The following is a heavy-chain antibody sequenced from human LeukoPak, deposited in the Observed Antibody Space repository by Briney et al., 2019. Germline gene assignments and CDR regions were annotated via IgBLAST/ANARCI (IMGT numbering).Heavy chain of an antibody. CDR1: GGSISSYY. CDR2: IYYSGST. Sequence: SETLSLTCTVSGGSISSYYWSWTRQPPGKGLEWIGYIYYSGSTNYNPSLKSRVTISVDTSKNQFSLKLSSVTAADTAVYYCARGHSSWFPPDIWGQGTMVTVSS. D-gene: IGHD6-13*01. J-gene: IGHJ3*02. V-gene: IGHV4-59*01. CDR3: ARGHSSWFPPDI.